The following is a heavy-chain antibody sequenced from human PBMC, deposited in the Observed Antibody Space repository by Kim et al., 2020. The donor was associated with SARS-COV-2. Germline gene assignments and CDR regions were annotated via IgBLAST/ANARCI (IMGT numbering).Heavy chain of an antibody. Sequence: YDNPSLESRVTISVDTSKNQFSLKLSSVTAADTAVYYCAKDTAMVTLFDYWGQGTLVTVSS. J-gene: IGHJ4*02. D-gene: IGHD5-18*01. CDR3: AKDTAMVTLFDY. V-gene: IGHV4-39*02.